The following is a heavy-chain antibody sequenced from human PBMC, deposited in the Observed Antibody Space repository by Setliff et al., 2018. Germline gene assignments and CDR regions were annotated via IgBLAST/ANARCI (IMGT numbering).Heavy chain of an antibody. V-gene: IGHV3-23*01. J-gene: IGHJ5*02. CDR1: GFTFSSYA. Sequence: GGSLRLSCAASGFTFSSYAMSWVRQAPGKGLEWVSAISGSVGSTYYADSVKGRFTIPRDNSKNTLYLQMNSLRAEDTAVYYCARPSVKYYDFWSGYFYNPWGQGTLVTVSS. CDR3: ARPSVKYYDFWSGYFYNP. D-gene: IGHD3-3*01. CDR2: ISGSVGST.